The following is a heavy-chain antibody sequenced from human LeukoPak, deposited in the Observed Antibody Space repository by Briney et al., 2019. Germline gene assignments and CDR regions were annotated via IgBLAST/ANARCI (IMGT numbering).Heavy chain of an antibody. D-gene: IGHD1-26*01. CDR2: INQDGGEK. J-gene: IGHJ4*02. CDR1: GFTFSSSY. Sequence: GGSLRLSCAASGFTFSSSYMNWVRQAPGMGLEWVANINQDGGEKYYVDSVKGRSTISRDNAKNSLYLQMNSLRAEDTAVYYCARGMVGAGYFDYWGQGTLVTVSS. CDR3: ARGMVGAGYFDY. V-gene: IGHV3-7*01.